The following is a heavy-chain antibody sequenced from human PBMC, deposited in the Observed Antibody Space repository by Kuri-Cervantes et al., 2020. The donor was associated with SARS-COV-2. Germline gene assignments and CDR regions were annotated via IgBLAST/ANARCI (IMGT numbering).Heavy chain of an antibody. D-gene: IGHD2-21*01. V-gene: IGHV3-30-3*01. J-gene: IGHJ4*02. CDR1: GFTFSSYA. CDR3: ARDRVGVHDY. Sequence: GGSLRLSCAASGFTFSSYAIHWVRQAPGKGLEWVAIISYDGINKSYADSVKGRFTISRDNSNNTLYLQMNSLRVEDTAVYYCARDRVGVHDYWGQGTRVT. CDR2: ISYDGINK.